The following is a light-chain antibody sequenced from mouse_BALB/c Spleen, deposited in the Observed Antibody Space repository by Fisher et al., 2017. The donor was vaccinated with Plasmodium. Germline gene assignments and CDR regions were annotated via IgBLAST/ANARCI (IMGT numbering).Light chain of an antibody. V-gene: IGKV5-45*01. CDR1: QSISNY. CDR3: QQSNSWPLT. CDR2: YGS. Sequence: DIVITQTTATLSVTPGDRVSLSCRASQSISNYLHWYQQRSHESPRLLIKYGSQSISGLPSRSSGRGSGTDFTLIIDSVETEDFGMYFCQQSNSWPLTFGAGTKLELK. J-gene: IGKJ5*01.